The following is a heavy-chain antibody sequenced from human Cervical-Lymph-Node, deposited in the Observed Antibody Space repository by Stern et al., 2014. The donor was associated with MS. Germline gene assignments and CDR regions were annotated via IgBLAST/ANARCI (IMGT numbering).Heavy chain of an antibody. Sequence: EVQLVQSGAEVKKPGESLKISCKGSGYSFTANWIAWVRQMPGKGLEWMGIIYPCDSDSRYSPSFQGKVTISAAKTISTAYRQWSSLKASDAAMYYCARDYGDYAFDYWGQGTLVTVSS. J-gene: IGHJ4*02. CDR1: GYSFTANW. CDR3: ARDYGDYAFDY. D-gene: IGHD4-17*01. V-gene: IGHV5-51*01. CDR2: IYPCDSDS.